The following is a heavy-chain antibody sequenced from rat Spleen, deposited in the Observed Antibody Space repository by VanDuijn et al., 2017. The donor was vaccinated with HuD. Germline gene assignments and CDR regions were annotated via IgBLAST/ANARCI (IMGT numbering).Heavy chain of an antibody. Sequence: EVQLVESGGGLVQPGRSLKLSCAASGFTFSNYYMAWVRQAPTKGLEWVASITNASGRTYYPDSVKGRFTISRDNAKSTLYLQMNSLRSEDTATYYCTRDSDIPTYFFDYWGQGVMVTVSS. CDR3: TRDSDIPTYFFDY. J-gene: IGHJ2*01. CDR2: ITNASGRT. D-gene: IGHD2-1*01. CDR1: GFTFSNYY. V-gene: IGHV5-27*01.